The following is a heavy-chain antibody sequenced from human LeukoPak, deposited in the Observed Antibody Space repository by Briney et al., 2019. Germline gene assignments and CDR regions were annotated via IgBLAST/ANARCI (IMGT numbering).Heavy chain of an antibody. Sequence: SVKVSCKASGYTFTSYGISWVRQAPGQGLEWMGGIIPIFGTANYAQKFQGRVTITADESTSTAYMELSSLRSEDTAVYYCARGYSSGWYIYYYMDVWGKGTTVTISS. J-gene: IGHJ6*03. CDR1: GYTFTSYG. D-gene: IGHD6-19*01. CDR3: ARGYSSGWYIYYYMDV. V-gene: IGHV1-69*13. CDR2: IIPIFGTA.